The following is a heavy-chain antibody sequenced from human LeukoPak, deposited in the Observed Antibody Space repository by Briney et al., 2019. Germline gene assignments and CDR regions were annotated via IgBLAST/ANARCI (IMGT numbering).Heavy chain of an antibody. J-gene: IGHJ6*02. CDR1: GFTVSSNY. Sequence: TGGSLRLSCAASGFTVSSNYRSWVRQAPGKGLEWVSVIYSGGSTYYADSVKGRFTISRDNSKNTLYLQMNSLRAEDTAVYYCARDSRLRIVASSYYYGMDVWGQGTTVTVSS. V-gene: IGHV3-66*01. CDR2: IYSGGST. CDR3: ARDSRLRIVASSYYYGMDV. D-gene: IGHD2-15*01.